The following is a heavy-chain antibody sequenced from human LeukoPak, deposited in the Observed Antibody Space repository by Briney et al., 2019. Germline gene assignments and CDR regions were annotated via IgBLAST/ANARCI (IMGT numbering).Heavy chain of an antibody. CDR3: ARETGACTSTTCYRYFDY. Sequence: ASVKVSCKASGYTFTGFYIHWVRQAPGQGLEWMGCIKPHSGDTNYAQRFQDWVTMTRDTSLSTDYMEVSRLRSDDAAVYYCARETGACTSTTCYRYFDYWGQGTLVTVSS. CDR2: IKPHSGDT. D-gene: IGHD2-2*02. J-gene: IGHJ4*02. CDR1: GYTFTGFY. V-gene: IGHV1-2*04.